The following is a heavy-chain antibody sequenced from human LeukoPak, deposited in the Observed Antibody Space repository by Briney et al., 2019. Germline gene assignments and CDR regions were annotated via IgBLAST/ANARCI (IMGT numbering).Heavy chain of an antibody. V-gene: IGHV3-23*01. CDR2: ISGSGGST. CDR1: GFTFSSYA. CDR3: ARVFSVLVGPSYIPDAFDI. J-gene: IGHJ3*02. Sequence: GGSLRLSCAASGFTFSSYAMTWVRQAPGKGLEWVSAISGSGGSTYYADSVKGRFTISRDNSKNTLSLQMNSLRAEDTAVYYCARVFSVLVGPSYIPDAFDIWGQGTMVTVSS. D-gene: IGHD1-26*01.